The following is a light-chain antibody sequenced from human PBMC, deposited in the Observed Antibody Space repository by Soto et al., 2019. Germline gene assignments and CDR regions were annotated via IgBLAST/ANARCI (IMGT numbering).Light chain of an antibody. Sequence: EIEMTQSPATLSVSPGERATLSCRASQSVNTNLAWYQQKPGQAPRLLIYGASTRAPGIPARFSGSGSGTEFTLTVSSLQSEDFAVYYCQQRSNWPRVTFGPGTKVDIK. CDR2: GAS. CDR3: QQRSNWPRVT. V-gene: IGKV3-15*01. J-gene: IGKJ3*01. CDR1: QSVNTN.